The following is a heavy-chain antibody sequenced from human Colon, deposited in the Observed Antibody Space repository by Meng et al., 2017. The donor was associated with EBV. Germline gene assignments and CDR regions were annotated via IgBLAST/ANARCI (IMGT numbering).Heavy chain of an antibody. V-gene: IGHV4-4*02. D-gene: IGHD3-10*01. CDR1: GDSITNHNW. CDR2: IPHRGSS. J-gene: IGHJ1*01. CDR3: LRGSGGSV. Sequence: QGQLREPAPALVKPSGTLSLTCAVSGDSITNHNWWAWVRQPPGKGLEWIGEIPHRGSSAYNPSLKSRVSMSIDKSKNQFSLKLTSVTAADTAVYHCLRGSGGSVWGQGTLVTVSS.